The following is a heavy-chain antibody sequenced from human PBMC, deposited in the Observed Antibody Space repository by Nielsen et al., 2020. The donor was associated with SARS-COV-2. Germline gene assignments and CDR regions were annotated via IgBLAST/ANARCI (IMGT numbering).Heavy chain of an antibody. CDR3: ARDDDNWGSLAY. V-gene: IGHV3-30*04. Sequence: GGSLRLSCAASGFTFRRSAMHWVRQAPGKGLEWVAIISYDGNNKYADSVKGRFTISRDNSKNTLYLQMTSLRAEDTAVYYCARDDDNWGSLAYWGQGTLVTVSS. J-gene: IGHJ4*02. D-gene: IGHD7-27*01. CDR2: ISYDGNNK. CDR1: GFTFRRSA.